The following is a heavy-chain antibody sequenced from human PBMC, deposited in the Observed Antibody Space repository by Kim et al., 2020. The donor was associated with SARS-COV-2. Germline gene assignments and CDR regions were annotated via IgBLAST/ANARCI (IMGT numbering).Heavy chain of an antibody. D-gene: IGHD2-21*01. J-gene: IGHJ4*02. CDR1: GYIFSNFA. CDR3: ARDLFHPGFEY. Sequence: ASVKVSCKASGYIFSNFAIQWVRQAPGQGLEWMGWINAGTGNTKLSQQFQGRVTFTRDTSANIAYMELSSLGSEDTAVYYCARDLFHPGFEYWVQGTLV. CDR2: INAGTGNT. V-gene: IGHV1-3*01.